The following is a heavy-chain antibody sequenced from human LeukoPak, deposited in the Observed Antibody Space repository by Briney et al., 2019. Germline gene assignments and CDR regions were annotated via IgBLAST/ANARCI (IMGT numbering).Heavy chain of an antibody. V-gene: IGHV3-53*01. CDR3: ARDTQAAGTFAFDI. Sequence: GGSLRLSCVASGFTVSSSYMSWARQAPGKGLEWVSVIYSGGSTYYADSVKGRFTISRDNSKNTLYLQMNSLRAEDTAVYYCARDTQAAGTFAFDIWGQGTMVTVSS. CDR2: IYSGGST. CDR1: GFTVSSSY. D-gene: IGHD6-13*01. J-gene: IGHJ3*02.